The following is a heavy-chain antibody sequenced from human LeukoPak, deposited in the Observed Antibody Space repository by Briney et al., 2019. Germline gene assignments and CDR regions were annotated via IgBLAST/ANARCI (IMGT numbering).Heavy chain of an antibody. V-gene: IGHV4-34*01. D-gene: IGHD3-22*01. CDR2: INHSGST. CDR3: ARAYDSSGYYRRYFDY. CDR1: GGSFSGYY. J-gene: IGHJ4*02. Sequence: IPSETLSLTCAVYGGSFSGYYWSWIRQPPGKGLEWIGEINHSGSTNYNPSLKSRVTISVDTSKNQFSLKLSSVTAADTAVYYCARAYDSSGYYRRYFDYWGQGTLVTVSS.